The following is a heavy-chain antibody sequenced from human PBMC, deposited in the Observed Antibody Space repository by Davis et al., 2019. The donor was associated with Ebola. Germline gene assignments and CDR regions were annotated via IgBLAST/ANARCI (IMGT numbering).Heavy chain of an antibody. Sequence: GESLKISCKGSGYSFTSYWISWVRQMSGKGLEWMGRIDPSDSYTNYSPSFQGHVTISADKSISTAYLQWSSLKASDTAMYYCARLLNYYYYYYGMDVWGKGTTVTVSS. CDR1: GYSFTSYW. CDR2: IDPSDSYT. V-gene: IGHV5-10-1*01. D-gene: IGHD5-24*01. J-gene: IGHJ6*04. CDR3: ARLLNYYYYYYGMDV.